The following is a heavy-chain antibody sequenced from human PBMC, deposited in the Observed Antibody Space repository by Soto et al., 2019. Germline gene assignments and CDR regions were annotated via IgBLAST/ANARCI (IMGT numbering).Heavy chain of an antibody. V-gene: IGHV1-18*01. CDR2: ISAYNGNT. CDR1: GYTFTSYG. CDR3: ARVLWLGEIGAFDI. J-gene: IGHJ3*02. Sequence: ASVKVSCKASGYTFTSYGISWVRQAPGQGLEWMGWISAYNGNTNYAQKLQGRVTMTTDTSTSTAYMELRSLGSDDTAVYYCARVLWLGEIGAFDIWGQGTMVTVSS. D-gene: IGHD6-19*01.